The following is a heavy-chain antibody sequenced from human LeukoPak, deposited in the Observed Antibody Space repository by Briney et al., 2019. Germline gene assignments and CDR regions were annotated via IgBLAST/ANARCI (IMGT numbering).Heavy chain of an antibody. CDR1: GGSITNTNY. Sequence: PSETLSLTCGVSGGSITNTNYWTWVRQPPGKGLEWIGEVDLQGSTNYNPSLKSRVTVSADTSKNQFSLKLSSVTAADTAVYYCARDLTTPPYNWFDPWGQGILVTVSS. J-gene: IGHJ5*02. V-gene: IGHV4-4*02. CDR3: ARDLTTPPYNWFDP. D-gene: IGHD4/OR15-4a*01. CDR2: VDLQGST.